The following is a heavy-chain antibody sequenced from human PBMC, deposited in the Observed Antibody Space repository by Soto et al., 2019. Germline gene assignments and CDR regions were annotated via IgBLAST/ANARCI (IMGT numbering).Heavy chain of an antibody. Sequence: GGSLRLSCIVSGFTFSDHFMAWVRQAPGKGLEWVSDISTTRNYTKYADSVKGRFSMSRDNARNSVYLQMNRLRADDTAVYYCARVSRDHHLYYFDYWGQGALVTVSS. CDR1: GFTFSDHF. D-gene: IGHD2-21*01. CDR2: ISTTRNYT. V-gene: IGHV3-11*06. CDR3: ARVSRDHHLYYFDY. J-gene: IGHJ4*02.